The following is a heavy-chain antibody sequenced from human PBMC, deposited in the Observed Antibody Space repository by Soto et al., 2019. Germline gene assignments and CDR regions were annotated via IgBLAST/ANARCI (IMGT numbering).Heavy chain of an antibody. V-gene: IGHV1-69*13. Sequence: ASVKVSCKASGGTFSSYAISWVRQAPGQGLEWMGGIIPIFGTANYAQKFQGRVTITADESTSTAYMELSSLRSEDTAVYYCARYRGYSYGYVGGTRDVWGQGTTVTVSS. CDR3: ARYRGYSYGYVGGTRDV. CDR2: IIPIFGTA. J-gene: IGHJ6*02. D-gene: IGHD5-18*01. CDR1: GGTFSSYA.